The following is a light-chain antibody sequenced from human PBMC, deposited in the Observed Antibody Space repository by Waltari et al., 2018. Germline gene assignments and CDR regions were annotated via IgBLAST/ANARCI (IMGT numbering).Light chain of an antibody. CDR1: QTITYY. Sequence: DIQMTQSPSSLSASVGDRVTITCRASQTITYYLNWYQQKPGKAPKLLSYAASSLQSGVPSRFSGSGSGTDFTLTITSLQPEDFATYYCQQSYSTPPYTFGQGTKLEIK. V-gene: IGKV1-39*01. CDR2: AAS. CDR3: QQSYSTPPYT. J-gene: IGKJ2*01.